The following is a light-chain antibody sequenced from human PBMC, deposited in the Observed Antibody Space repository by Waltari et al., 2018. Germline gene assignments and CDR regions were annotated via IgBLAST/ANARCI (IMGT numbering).Light chain of an antibody. CDR1: SSDVGAYNY. CDR2: DVS. CDR3: CSYAGSYTYV. J-gene: IGLJ1*01. Sequence: QSALTQPPSVSGSPGQSVTISCTGTSSDVGAYNYVSWYQQHPGKAPKLMIYDVSKRPSGVPDRFSGYKSGNTASLTISGLQGEYEADYYCCSYAGSYTYVFGTGTKVTVL. V-gene: IGLV2-11*01.